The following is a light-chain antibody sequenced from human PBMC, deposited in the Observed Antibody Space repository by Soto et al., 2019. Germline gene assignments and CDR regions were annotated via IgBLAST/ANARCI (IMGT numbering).Light chain of an antibody. J-gene: IGKJ5*01. Sequence: GQPASISCKSSQSLLHSDGKTYLYWDLQKPGQPPQLLIDEVSNRFSGVPDRFSVSGSGTDFTLKISRVEAEDVGVYYCMQNTQAFGQETRLEIK. V-gene: IGKV2D-29*01. CDR2: EVS. CDR1: QSLLHSDGKTY. CDR3: MQNTQA.